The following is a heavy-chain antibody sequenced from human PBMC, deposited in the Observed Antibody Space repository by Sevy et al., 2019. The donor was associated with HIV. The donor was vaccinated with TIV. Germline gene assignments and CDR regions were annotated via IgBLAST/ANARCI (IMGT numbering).Heavy chain of an antibody. J-gene: IGHJ3*02. Sequence: GGSLRLSCAASRFTVSSNYMSWVRQAPGKGLEWVSVIYSGGSTYYADSVKGRFTISRDNSKNTLYLQMNSLRAEDTAVYYCARETNYYDSSGHRLNAFDIWGQGTMVTVSS. CDR1: RFTVSSNY. D-gene: IGHD3-22*01. CDR3: ARETNYYDSSGHRLNAFDI. CDR2: IYSGGST. V-gene: IGHV3-53*01.